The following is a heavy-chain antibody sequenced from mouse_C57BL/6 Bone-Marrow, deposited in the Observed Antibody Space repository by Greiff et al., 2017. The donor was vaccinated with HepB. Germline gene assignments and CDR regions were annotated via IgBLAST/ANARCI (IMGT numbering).Heavy chain of an antibody. Sequence: QVQLKQPGAELVKPGASVKLSCKASGYTFTSYWMQWVKQRPGQGLEWIGEIDPSDSYTNYNQKFKGKATLTVDTSSSTAYMQLSSLTSEDSAVYYCARSTGTIYWGQGTTLTVSS. D-gene: IGHD4-1*01. J-gene: IGHJ2*01. CDR1: GYTFTSYW. V-gene: IGHV1-50*01. CDR2: IDPSDSYT. CDR3: ARSTGTIY.